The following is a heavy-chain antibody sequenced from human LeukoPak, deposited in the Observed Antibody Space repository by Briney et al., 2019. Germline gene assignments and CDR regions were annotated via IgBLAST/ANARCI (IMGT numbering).Heavy chain of an antibody. J-gene: IGHJ1*01. CDR2: ISSNGGST. CDR1: GFTFSSYG. Sequence: GGSLRLSCSASGFTFSSYGLHWVRQAPGKGLQYVSGISSNGGSTDYADSVKGRFTISRDNSKNTLYLQMSSLRAEDTAVYYCVKDQGYYDFWSGYEYFHRWGQGTLVTVSS. CDR3: VKDQGYYDFWSGYEYFHR. D-gene: IGHD3-3*01. V-gene: IGHV3-64D*08.